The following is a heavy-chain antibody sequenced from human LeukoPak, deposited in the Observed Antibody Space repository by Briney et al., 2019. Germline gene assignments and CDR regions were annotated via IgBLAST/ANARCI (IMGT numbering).Heavy chain of an antibody. Sequence: SETLSLTCTVSGGSISSGGYYWSWIRQHPGKGLEWIGYIYYSGSTYYNPSLKSRVTISVDTSKNQFSLKLSSVTAADTAVYYCARGGTVYTMVQGVPCLDYWGQGTLVTVSS. CDR3: ARGGTVYTMVQGVPCLDY. V-gene: IGHV4-31*03. CDR2: IYYSGST. CDR1: GGSISSGGYY. D-gene: IGHD3-10*01. J-gene: IGHJ4*02.